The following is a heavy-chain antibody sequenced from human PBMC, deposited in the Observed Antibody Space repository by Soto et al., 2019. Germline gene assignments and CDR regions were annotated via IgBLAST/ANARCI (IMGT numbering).Heavy chain of an antibody. CDR3: ARVKRYSGYDWWLLEIYY. Sequence: GASVKVSCKASGYTFTSYGISWVRQAPGQGLEWMGWISAYNGNTNYAQKLQGRVTMTTDTSMSTAYMELRSLRSDDTAVYYCARVKRYSGYDWWLLEIYYWGQGTLVSVSS. CDR1: GYTFTSYG. D-gene: IGHD5-12*01. V-gene: IGHV1-18*01. J-gene: IGHJ4*02. CDR2: ISAYNGNT.